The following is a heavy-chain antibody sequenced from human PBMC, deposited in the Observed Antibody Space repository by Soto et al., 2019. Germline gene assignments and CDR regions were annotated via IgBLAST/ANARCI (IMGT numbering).Heavy chain of an antibody. CDR3: AASGVTTNSFHYYYGMDV. V-gene: IGHV3-53*01. CDR1: GFTVSSNY. CDR2: IYSGGST. D-gene: IGHD4-17*01. J-gene: IGHJ6*02. Sequence: GGFLRLSCAASGFTVSSNYMSWVRQAPGKGLEWVSVIYSGGSTYYADSVKGRFTISRDNSKNTLYLQMNSLRAEDTAVYYCAASGVTTNSFHYYYGMDVWGQGTTVTVSS.